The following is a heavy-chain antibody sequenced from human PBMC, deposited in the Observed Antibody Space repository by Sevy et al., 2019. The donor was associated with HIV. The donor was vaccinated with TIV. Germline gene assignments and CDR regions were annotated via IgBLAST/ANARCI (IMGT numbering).Heavy chain of an antibody. D-gene: IGHD3-3*01. CDR1: GFTFSSYA. CDR3: ARDSNTISGVDTEGYYYGMDV. CDR2: ISYDGSNK. J-gene: IGHJ6*02. Sequence: GGSLRLSCAASGFTFSSYAMHWVRQAPGKGLEWVAVISYDGSNKYYADSVKGRFTISRDNSKNTLYLQMNSLRAEDTAVYYCARDSNTISGVDTEGYYYGMDVWGQGTTVTVSS. V-gene: IGHV3-30-3*01.